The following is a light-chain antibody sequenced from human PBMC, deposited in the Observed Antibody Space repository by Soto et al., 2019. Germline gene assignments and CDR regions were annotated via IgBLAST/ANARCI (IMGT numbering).Light chain of an antibody. CDR3: QQRSNWPPGFT. CDR1: QSVSSY. Sequence: EIVLTQSPATLSLSPGERATLSCRASQSVSSYLAWYQQKPGQAPRLLIYDASNRATGIPARFSGSGSGTDFTLXIXSXXXXXXXXXYCQQRSNWPPGFTFGQGTRL. V-gene: IGKV3-11*01. CDR2: DAS. J-gene: IGKJ5*01.